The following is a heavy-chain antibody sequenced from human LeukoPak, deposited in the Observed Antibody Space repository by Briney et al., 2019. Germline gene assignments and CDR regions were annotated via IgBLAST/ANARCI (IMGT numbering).Heavy chain of an antibody. CDR2: INPNSGGT. CDR3: ARMTTITFGGVII. V-gene: IGHV1-2*02. CDR1: GYTFTGYY. J-gene: IGHJ4*02. D-gene: IGHD3-16*02. Sequence: GASGKVSCKASGYTFTGYYMHWVRQAPGQGLEWMGWINPNSGGTNYAQKFQGRVTMTRDTAISTAYMELSRLRSDDTAVYYCARMTTITFGGVIIWGQGTLVTVSS.